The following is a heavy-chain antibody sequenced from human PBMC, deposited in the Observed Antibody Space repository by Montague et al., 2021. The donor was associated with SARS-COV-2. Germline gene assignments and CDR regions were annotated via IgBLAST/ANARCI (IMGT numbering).Heavy chain of an antibody. Sequence: SLRLSCAASGFTFSSYAMHWVRQAPGKGLEWVAVISYDGSNKYYADSVKGRFTISGDNSKNTLYLQMNSLRAEDTAVYYCASGGIVGATWGAFDIWGQGTMVTVSS. J-gene: IGHJ3*02. CDR3: ASGGIVGATWGAFDI. D-gene: IGHD1-26*01. V-gene: IGHV3-30*04. CDR1: GFTFSSYA. CDR2: ISYDGSNK.